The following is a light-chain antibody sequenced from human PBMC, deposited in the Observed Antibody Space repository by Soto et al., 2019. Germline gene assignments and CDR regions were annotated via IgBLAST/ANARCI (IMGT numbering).Light chain of an antibody. CDR2: GAS. V-gene: IGKV3-20*01. CDR1: QSVSSTY. J-gene: IGKJ1*01. Sequence: EIVLTQSPGTLSLSPGERATLSCRASQSVSSTYLIWYQQKPGQAPRLLIYGASSRATGVPDRFSGSGSGTDFTLTISSLEPEDFAVYYCQQYVSSPRTFGQGTKVDIK. CDR3: QQYVSSPRT.